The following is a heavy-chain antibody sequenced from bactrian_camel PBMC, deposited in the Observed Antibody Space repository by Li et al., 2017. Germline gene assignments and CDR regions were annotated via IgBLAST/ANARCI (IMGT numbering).Heavy chain of an antibody. D-gene: IGHD1*01. J-gene: IGHJ6*01. CDR2: IDIRGRQT. V-gene: IGHV3S31*01. Sequence: VQLVESGGGSVQAGGSLRLSCTASGISNNSYCMAWFRQAPGNERAGVAAIDIRGRQTYTDSVKGRFTISKDDAKNTLYLQMNDLRPEDTAMYYCAARPINTRDCVAGGRAEFGYWGQGTQVTVS. CDR3: AARPINTRDCVAGGRAEFGY. CDR1: GISNNSYC.